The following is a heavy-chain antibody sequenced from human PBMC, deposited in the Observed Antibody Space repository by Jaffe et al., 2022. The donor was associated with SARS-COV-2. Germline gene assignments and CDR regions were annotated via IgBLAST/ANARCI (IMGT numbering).Heavy chain of an antibody. CDR3: ARGVSMIVVVKRYNWFDP. V-gene: IGHV3-7*03. J-gene: IGHJ5*02. D-gene: IGHD3-22*01. Sequence: EVQLVESGGGLVQPGGSLRLSCAASGFTFSSYWMSWVRQAPGKGLEWVANIKQDGSEKYYVDSVKGRFTISRDNAKNSLYLQMNSLRAEDTAVYYCARGVSMIVVVKRYNWFDPWGQGTLVTVSS. CDR2: IKQDGSEK. CDR1: GFTFSSYW.